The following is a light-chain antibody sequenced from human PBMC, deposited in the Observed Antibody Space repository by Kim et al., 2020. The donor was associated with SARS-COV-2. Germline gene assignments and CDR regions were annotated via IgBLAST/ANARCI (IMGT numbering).Light chain of an antibody. CDR2: GVS. CDR1: ERISSSY. Sequence: SPGETATLSCRASERISSSYLAWCQQKPAQAPRLLIYGVSSRATGIPDRFSGSGSGTDYALTISTLDPEDFAVYYCQQYGNTPPYTFGQGTKLEI. V-gene: IGKV3-20*01. J-gene: IGKJ2*01. CDR3: QQYGNTPPYT.